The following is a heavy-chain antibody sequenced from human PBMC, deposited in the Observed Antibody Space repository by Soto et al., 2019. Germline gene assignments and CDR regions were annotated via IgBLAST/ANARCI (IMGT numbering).Heavy chain of an antibody. Sequence: QVQLVEYGGGVVEPGMSQRLSCSASGFTFSRHGRHWVRQAPGKGLEWVAFIYNDGSKEFYADSVKGRFTIFRDNSKDMLYLQMYSLRVDDTAVYYCVRHDDNGDNGFDYWGQGTLVIVAS. D-gene: IGHD4-17*01. V-gene: IGHV3-33*01. CDR2: IYNDGSKE. CDR3: VRHDDNGDNGFDY. J-gene: IGHJ4*02. CDR1: GFTFSRHG.